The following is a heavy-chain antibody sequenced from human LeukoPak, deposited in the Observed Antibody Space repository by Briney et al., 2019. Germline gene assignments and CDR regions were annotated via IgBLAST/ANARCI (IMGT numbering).Heavy chain of an antibody. V-gene: IGHV3-74*01. CDR1: GFTFSSYW. CDR3: ARDLYGDGGY. CDR2: INSDGSST. Sequence: GGSLRLSCAASGFTFSSYWMHWVRQAPGKGLEWVSGINSDGSSTCYADSVKCRFTISRDNAKNTLYLQMNSLRAEDTAVYHCARDLYGDGGYWGQGTLVTVSS. J-gene: IGHJ4*02. D-gene: IGHD4-17*01.